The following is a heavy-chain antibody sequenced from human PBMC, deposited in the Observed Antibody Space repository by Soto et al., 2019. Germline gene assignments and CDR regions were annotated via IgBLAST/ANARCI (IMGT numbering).Heavy chain of an antibody. Sequence: SETLSLTCAVSGGSISSSNWWSWVRQPPGKGLEWIGEIYHSGSTNYNPSLKSRVTISVDKSKNQFSLKLSSVTAADTAVYYCARAGAVTAGYYIDYWGQGTLVTVSS. CDR3: ARAGAVTAGYYIDY. D-gene: IGHD4-4*01. CDR1: GGSISSSNW. J-gene: IGHJ4*02. V-gene: IGHV4-4*02. CDR2: IYHSGST.